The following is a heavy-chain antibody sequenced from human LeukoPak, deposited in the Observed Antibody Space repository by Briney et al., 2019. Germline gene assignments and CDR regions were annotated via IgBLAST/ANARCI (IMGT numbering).Heavy chain of an antibody. Sequence: GGSLRLSCAASGFTFSDYYMSWIRQAPGKGLEWVSYISSSGSTIYYADSVKGRFTISRDNAKNSLYLQMNSLRAEDTAVYYCARDPPPLGYCSGGSCQEPVDYWGQGTLVTVSS. CDR3: ARDPPPLGYCSGGSCQEPVDY. J-gene: IGHJ4*02. D-gene: IGHD2-15*01. V-gene: IGHV3-11*04. CDR1: GFTFSDYY. CDR2: ISSSGSTI.